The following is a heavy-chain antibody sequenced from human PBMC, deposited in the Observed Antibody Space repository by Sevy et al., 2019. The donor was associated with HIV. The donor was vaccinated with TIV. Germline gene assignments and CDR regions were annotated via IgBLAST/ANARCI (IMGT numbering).Heavy chain of an antibody. Sequence: SETLSLTCTVSGGSISSYYWNWIRQPPGKGLEWIGFIYYSGNTNYNPHYNPSLKSRVTISVDTSKNQFSLKLSSVTAADTAVYYCARGFLEWLPSGMDVWGQGTTVTVSS. V-gene: IGHV4-59*01. CDR2: IYYSGNT. CDR1: GGSISSYY. D-gene: IGHD3-3*01. J-gene: IGHJ6*02. CDR3: ARGFLEWLPSGMDV.